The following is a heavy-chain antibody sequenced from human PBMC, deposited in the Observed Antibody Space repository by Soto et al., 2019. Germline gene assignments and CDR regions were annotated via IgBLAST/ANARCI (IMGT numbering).Heavy chain of an antibody. J-gene: IGHJ5*02. CDR1: GDSVSRSC. Sequence: SETQSITCTLPGDSVSRSCWSWFRQPPGKALEWIGYIYDSGSTYYNPSLNSRVTISIDTSKNQFSLKLSSVTAADTAVYYCARHPSDFWFDPWGQGTLVTVSS. CDR3: ARHPSDFWFDP. D-gene: IGHD2-21*02. CDR2: IYDSGST. V-gene: IGHV4-59*08.